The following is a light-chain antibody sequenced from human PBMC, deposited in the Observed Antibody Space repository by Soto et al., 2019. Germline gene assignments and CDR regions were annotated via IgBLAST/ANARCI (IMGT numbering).Light chain of an antibody. Sequence: ALTQPASVSGSPGQSITISCTGTSSDVGGYNYVSWYQQHPGKAPKLMIYEVSNRPSGVSNRFTGSKSGNTASLTISGPQAEDEADYYCSSYTSSSTYVFGTGTKVTVL. CDR2: EVS. CDR3: SSYTSSSTYV. V-gene: IGLV2-14*01. J-gene: IGLJ1*01. CDR1: SSDVGGYNY.